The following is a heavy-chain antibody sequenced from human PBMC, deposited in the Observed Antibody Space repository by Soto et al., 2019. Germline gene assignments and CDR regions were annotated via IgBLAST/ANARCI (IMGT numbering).Heavy chain of an antibody. CDR3: AKDHEMATIIRDDAFDI. V-gene: IGHV3-23*01. CDR1: GFTFSSYA. Sequence: GGSLRLSCAASGFTFSSYAMSWVRQAPGKGLEWVSAISGSGGITYYADSVKGRFTISRDNSKNTLYLQMNSLRAEDTAVYYCAKDHEMATIIRDDAFDIWGQGTMVTVSS. J-gene: IGHJ3*02. CDR2: ISGSGGIT. D-gene: IGHD5-12*01.